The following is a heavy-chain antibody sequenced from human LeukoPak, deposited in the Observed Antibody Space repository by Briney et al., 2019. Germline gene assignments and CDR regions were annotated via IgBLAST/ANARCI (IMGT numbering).Heavy chain of an antibody. CDR3: AREPRLAAAGYYYYYYMDV. J-gene: IGHJ6*03. CDR2: ISAYNGNT. Sequence: ASVKVSCKASGYTSTSYGISWVRQAPGQGLEWMGWISAYNGNTNYAQKLQGRVTMTTDTSTSTAYMELRSLRSDDTAVYYCAREPRLAAAGYYYYYYMDVWGKGTTVTVSS. D-gene: IGHD6-13*01. V-gene: IGHV1-18*01. CDR1: GYTSTSYG.